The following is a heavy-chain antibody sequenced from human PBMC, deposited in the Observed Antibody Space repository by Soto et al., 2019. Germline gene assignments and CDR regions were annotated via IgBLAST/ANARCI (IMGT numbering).Heavy chain of an antibody. CDR1: GYTFTSYY. CDR3: AYCSGVSCGGNDAFDI. D-gene: IGHD2-15*01. CDR2: INPSGGST. V-gene: IGHV1-46*01. Sequence: ASVKVSCKASGYTFTSYYIHWVRQAPGQGLEWMGIINPSGGSTSYAQKFQGRVTMTRDTSTSTVYMELSSLRSEDTAVYYCAYCSGVSCGGNDAFDIWGQGTMVTVSS. J-gene: IGHJ3*02.